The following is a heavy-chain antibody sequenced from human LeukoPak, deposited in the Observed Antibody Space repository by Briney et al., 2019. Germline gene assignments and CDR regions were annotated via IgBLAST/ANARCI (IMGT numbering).Heavy chain of an antibody. J-gene: IGHJ4*02. V-gene: IGHV3-23*01. CDR3: AKVWRFLEWSTFDY. D-gene: IGHD3-3*01. Sequence: GGSLRLSCAASGFTFSSYAMSWVRQAPGKGLEWVSAISGSGGSTYYADSVKGRFTISRDNSRNTLYLQMNSLRAEDTAVYYCAKVWRFLEWSTFDYWGQGTLVTVSS. CDR2: ISGSGGST. CDR1: GFTFSSYA.